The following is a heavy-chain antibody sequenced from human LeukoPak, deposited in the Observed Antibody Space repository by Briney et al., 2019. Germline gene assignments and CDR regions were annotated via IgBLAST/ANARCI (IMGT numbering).Heavy chain of an antibody. Sequence: GGSLRLSCAASGFTSSSYGMSWVRQAPGKGLEWVSAISVSGNTYHADSVKGRFTISRDSSKNTLYLQMNRLRAEDAAVYYCAKAPVTTCSGAYCYPFDYWGQGTLVTVSS. CDR1: GFTSSSYG. J-gene: IGHJ4*02. D-gene: IGHD2-21*01. CDR3: AKAPVTTCSGAYCYPFDY. CDR2: ISVSGNT. V-gene: IGHV3-23*01.